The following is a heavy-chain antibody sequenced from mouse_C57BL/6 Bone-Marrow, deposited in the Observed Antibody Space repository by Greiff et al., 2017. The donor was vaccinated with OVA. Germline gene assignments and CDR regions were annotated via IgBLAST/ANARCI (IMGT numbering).Heavy chain of an antibody. Sequence: VKLMESGAELARPGASVKLSCKASGYTFTSYGISWVKQRTGQGLEWIGEIYPRSGNTYYNEKFKGKATLTADKSSSTAYMELRSLTSEDSAVYFCARERLTTVVASFDYWGQGTTLTVSS. CDR2: IYPRSGNT. CDR1: GYTFTSYG. V-gene: IGHV1-81*01. CDR3: ARERLTTVVASFDY. J-gene: IGHJ2*01. D-gene: IGHD1-1*01.